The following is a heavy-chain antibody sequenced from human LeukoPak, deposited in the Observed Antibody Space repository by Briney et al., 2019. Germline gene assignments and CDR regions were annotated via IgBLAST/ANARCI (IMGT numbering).Heavy chain of an antibody. D-gene: IGHD2-15*01. J-gene: IGHJ3*02. CDR3: ARRAFGGYCSGGSCHLGGFDI. V-gene: IGHV5-51*01. CDR2: IYPGDSDT. Sequence: GESLKISCKGSGYTFNSYWIGWVRQMPGKGLECMGIIYPGDSDTRYSPSFQGQVIISADKSTSTAYLQWSSLKASDTAMYYCARRAFGGYCSGGSCHLGGFDIWGQGTMVTVPS. CDR1: GYTFNSYW.